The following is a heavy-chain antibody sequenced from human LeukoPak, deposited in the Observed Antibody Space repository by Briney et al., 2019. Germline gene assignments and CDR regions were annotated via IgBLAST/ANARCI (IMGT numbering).Heavy chain of an antibody. CDR2: VSDSGRSA. CDR3: AQNQWEFPA. Sequence: PGGSLRPSCAASGFTFSNYAMSWVRQAPGKGLEWVSGVSDSGRSAYYADSVQGRFIISRDNSKNTLYLQMNSLRVEDTAAYFCAQNQWEFPAWGQGTLVTVSS. J-gene: IGHJ5*02. V-gene: IGHV3-23*01. D-gene: IGHD1-26*01. CDR1: GFTFSNYA.